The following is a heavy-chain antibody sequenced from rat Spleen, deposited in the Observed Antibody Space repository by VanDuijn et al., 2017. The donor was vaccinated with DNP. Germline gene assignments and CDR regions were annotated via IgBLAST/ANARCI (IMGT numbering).Heavy chain of an antibody. Sequence: EVQLQESGPGLVKPSQSLSLTCSVTGYSITSNYWCWIRKFPGNKMEWMGYISYSGSTSYNPSLKSRISITRDTSKNQFFLQLNSVTTEDTAIYYCARSDYYGSYRPFTYWGQGTLVTVSS. CDR2: ISYSGST. V-gene: IGHV3-1*01. D-gene: IGHD1-2*01. CDR1: GYSITSNY. CDR3: ARSDYYGSYRPFTY. J-gene: IGHJ3*01.